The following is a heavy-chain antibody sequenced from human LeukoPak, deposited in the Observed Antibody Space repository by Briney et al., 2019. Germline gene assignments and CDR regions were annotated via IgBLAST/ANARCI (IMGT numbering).Heavy chain of an antibody. CDR2: IYYTGST. D-gene: IGHD3-10*01. Sequence: SETLSLTCTVSSGSISSSTYYWGWIRQPPGKGLEWIGTIYYTGSTYYNPSLKSRVTISVDTSKNQFSLKLTSVTAADTAVYYCAREGLNMVRGVIPKEAWGWFDPWGQGTLVTVSS. V-gene: IGHV4-39*07. CDR1: SGSISSSTYY. J-gene: IGHJ5*02. CDR3: AREGLNMVRGVIPKEAWGWFDP.